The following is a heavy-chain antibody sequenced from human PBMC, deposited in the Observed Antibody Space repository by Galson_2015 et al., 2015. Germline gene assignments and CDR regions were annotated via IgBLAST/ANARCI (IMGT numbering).Heavy chain of an antibody. CDR1: GFTFSSYS. Sequence: SLRLSCAASGFTFSSYSMNWVRQAPGKGLEWVSYISSSSSTIYYADSVKGRFTIFRDNAKNSLYLQMNSLRDEDTAVYYCAREPYCSGGSCYGFDYWGQGTLVTVSS. J-gene: IGHJ4*02. V-gene: IGHV3-48*02. CDR3: AREPYCSGGSCYGFDY. CDR2: ISSSSSTI. D-gene: IGHD2-15*01.